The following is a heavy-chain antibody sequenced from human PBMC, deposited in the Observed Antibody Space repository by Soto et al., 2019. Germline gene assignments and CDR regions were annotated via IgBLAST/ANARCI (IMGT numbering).Heavy chain of an antibody. CDR3: ARVRTPSLKSRYSYGVAYYYYYMDV. CDR2: ISSNGGST. Sequence: PGGSLRLSCAASGFTFSSYAMHWVRQAPGKGLEYVSAISSNGGSTYYANSVKGRFTISRDNSKNTLYLQMGSLRAEDMAVYYCARVRTPSLKSRYSYGVAYYYYYMDVWGKGTTVTVSS. CDR1: GFTFSSYA. J-gene: IGHJ6*03. V-gene: IGHV3-64*01. D-gene: IGHD5-18*01.